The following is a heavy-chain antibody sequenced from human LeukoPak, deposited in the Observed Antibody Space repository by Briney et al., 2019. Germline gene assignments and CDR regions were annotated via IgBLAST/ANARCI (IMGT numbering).Heavy chain of an antibody. CDR1: GHTFTNYE. J-gene: IGHJ5*02. Sequence: GASVKVSCKASGHTFTNYEISWVRQASGQGLEWMGWMTPQSGSTGFAQKFQGRISLTMDPPLSTAYMELSSLRSEDTAVYYCARAGYCSGGTCFVWADLWGQGTLVTVSS. V-gene: IGHV1-8*01. CDR3: ARAGYCSGGTCFVWADL. D-gene: IGHD2-15*01. CDR2: MTPQSGST.